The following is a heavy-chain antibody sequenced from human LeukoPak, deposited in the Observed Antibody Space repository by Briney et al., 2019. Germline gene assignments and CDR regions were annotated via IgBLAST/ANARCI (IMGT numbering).Heavy chain of an antibody. CDR2: IYSGGST. CDR3: ARDKGYYDSSGSFDY. CDR1: GFTVSSNY. D-gene: IGHD3-22*01. V-gene: IGHV3-66*01. J-gene: IGHJ4*02. Sequence: PGGSLRLSCAASGFTVSSNYMSWVRQAPGKGLEWVSVIYSGGSTYYADSVKGRFTISRDNSKNTLYLQMNSLRAEDTAVYYCARDKGYYDSSGSFDYWGQGTLVTVSS.